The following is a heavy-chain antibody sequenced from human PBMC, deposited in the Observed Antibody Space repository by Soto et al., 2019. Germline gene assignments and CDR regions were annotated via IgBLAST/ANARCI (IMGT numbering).Heavy chain of an antibody. CDR2: ISGSGSST. V-gene: IGHV3-23*01. J-gene: IGHJ4*02. CDR3: AGSTGWDAEY. D-gene: IGHD1-26*01. Sequence: GGSLRLSCAASGFTFGNYAVTWVRQAPGKGLEWVATISGSGSSTYYADSVKGRFTIPRDNAKNSLYLQVTSLTAEDTAVYYCAGSTGWDAEYWGQGALVTVSS. CDR1: GFTFGNYA.